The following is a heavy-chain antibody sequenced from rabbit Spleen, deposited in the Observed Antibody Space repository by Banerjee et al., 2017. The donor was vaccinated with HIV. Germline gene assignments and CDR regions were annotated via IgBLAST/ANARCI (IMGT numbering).Heavy chain of an antibody. D-gene: IGHD1-1*01. J-gene: IGHJ4*01. CDR2: IDTGSSGFT. CDR1: GVSFSSNYY. CDR3: ARDLPDVIGWNFGW. Sequence: QSLEESGGDLVKPGASLTLTCTASGVSFSSNYYMCWVRQAPGKGLEWIACIDTGSSGFTYFASWAKGRFTISKTSSTTVTLQVTSLTAADTAAYFCARDLPDVIGWNFGWWGQGTLVTVS. V-gene: IGHV1S40*01.